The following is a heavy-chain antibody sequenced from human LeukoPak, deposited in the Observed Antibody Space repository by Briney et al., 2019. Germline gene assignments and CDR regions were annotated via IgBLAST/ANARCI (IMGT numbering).Heavy chain of an antibody. CDR1: GFTFSHYS. J-gene: IGHJ4*02. Sequence: GGSLRLSCAASGFTFSHYSMNWVRQAPGKGLEWVSSMSINSGLIYYADSVKGRFTISRDNAKNSLYLQMNSLGAEDTAVYYCAREFDYSTSGAGYWGQGTLVTVSS. CDR2: MSINSGLI. D-gene: IGHD4-11*01. V-gene: IGHV3-21*01. CDR3: AREFDYSTSGAGY.